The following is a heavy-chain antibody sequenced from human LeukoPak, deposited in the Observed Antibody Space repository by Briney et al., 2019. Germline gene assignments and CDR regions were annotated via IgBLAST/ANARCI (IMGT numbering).Heavy chain of an antibody. CDR1: GFSLRTSGMR. D-gene: IGHD1-14*01. Sequence: SGPALVKPTPTLTLTCTFSGFSLRTSGMRASWIRQPPGKALEWLARIDWDDDKFYSTSLKTRLTISEDTSKNQVVLTMTNMDPVDTATYYCASEYPYPHWGQGTLVTVSS. CDR3: ASEYPYPH. CDR2: IDWDDDK. V-gene: IGHV2-70*04. J-gene: IGHJ1*01.